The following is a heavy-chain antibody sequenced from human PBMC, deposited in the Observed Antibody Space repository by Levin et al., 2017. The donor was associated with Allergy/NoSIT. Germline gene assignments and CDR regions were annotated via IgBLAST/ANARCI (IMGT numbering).Heavy chain of an antibody. Sequence: SVKVSCKASGFTFTSSAMQWVRQARGQRLEWIGWIVVGSGNTNYAQKFQERVTITRDMSTSTAYMELSSLRSEDTAVYYCAASRGLGELFYAFDIWGQGTMVTVSS. CDR1: GFTFTSSA. CDR2: IVVGSGNT. V-gene: IGHV1-58*02. D-gene: IGHD3-16*01. J-gene: IGHJ3*02. CDR3: AASRGLGELFYAFDI.